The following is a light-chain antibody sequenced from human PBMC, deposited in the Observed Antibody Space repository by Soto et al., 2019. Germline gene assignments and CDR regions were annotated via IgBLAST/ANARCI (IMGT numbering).Light chain of an antibody. CDR3: QKYNNGPPAT. CDR1: QDINNY. V-gene: IGKV1-27*01. CDR2: AAS. J-gene: IGKJ3*01. Sequence: DIQMTQSPSSLSASVGDRVTITCRASQDINNYLAWYQQKPGKAPKLLIYAASTLQSGVPSRFSGGGSWTDFTLIISSLQPEDVATDYCQKYNNGPPATFGPGTKVGV.